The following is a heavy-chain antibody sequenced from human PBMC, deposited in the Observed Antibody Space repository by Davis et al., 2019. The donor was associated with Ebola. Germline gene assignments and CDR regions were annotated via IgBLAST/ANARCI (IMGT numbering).Heavy chain of an antibody. CDR1: GYTFTSYA. V-gene: IGHV7-4-1*02. CDR2: INTNTGNP. Sequence: AASVKVSCKASGYTFTSYAMNWVRQAPRQGLEWMGWINTNTGNPTYAQGFTGRFVFSLDTSVSTAYLQISSLKAEDTAVYYCARGRQGIAVADSRWFDPWGQGTLVTVSS. J-gene: IGHJ5*02. CDR3: ARGRQGIAVADSRWFDP. D-gene: IGHD6-19*01.